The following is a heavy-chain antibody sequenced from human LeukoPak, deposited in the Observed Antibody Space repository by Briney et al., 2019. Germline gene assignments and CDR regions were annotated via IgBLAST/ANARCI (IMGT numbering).Heavy chain of an antibody. Sequence: GGSLRLSCAASGFTVSSNYMSWVRQAPGKGLEWVASIKHDGSEKYYVDSVRGRFTISRDNTKNSLYLQMSSLRAEDTAVYYCATDRGWRTSGYYLYYFEYWGQGTLVTFSS. J-gene: IGHJ4*02. D-gene: IGHD3-3*01. CDR1: GFTVSSNY. CDR3: ATDRGWRTSGYYLYYFEY. V-gene: IGHV3-7*01. CDR2: IKHDGSEK.